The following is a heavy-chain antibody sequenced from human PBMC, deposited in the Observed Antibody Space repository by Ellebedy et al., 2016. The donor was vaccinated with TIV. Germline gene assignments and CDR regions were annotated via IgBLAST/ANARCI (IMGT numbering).Heavy chain of an antibody. CDR3: ARGYDNTGFYDCPYDH. CDR1: GGSIGRYF. CDR2: VFSSGYT. D-gene: IGHD2-21*02. Sequence: MPGGSLRLSCSVSGGSIGRYFWTWIRQPPEKGLEWIGYVFSSGYTNYNPSLESRVTISIDTSKGQFSLRLTSVTAADTAVYYCARGYDNTGFYDCPYDHWGQGTLVTVSS. V-gene: IGHV4-59*01. J-gene: IGHJ4*02.